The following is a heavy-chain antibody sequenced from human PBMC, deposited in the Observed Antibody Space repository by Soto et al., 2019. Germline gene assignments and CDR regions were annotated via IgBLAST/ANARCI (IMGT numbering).Heavy chain of an antibody. V-gene: IGHV4-39*01. CDR3: ARHLRGYCSSTSCYFLDP. CDR2: IYYSGST. J-gene: IGHJ5*02. CDR1: GGSISSSSYY. D-gene: IGHD2-2*03. Sequence: QLQLQESGPGLVKPSETLSLTCTVSGGSISSSSYYWGWIRQPPGKGLEWIGSIYYSGSTYYNPSLKSRVTISVDTSKNQFSLKLSSVTAADTAVYYCARHLRGYCSSTSCYFLDPWGQGTLVTVSS.